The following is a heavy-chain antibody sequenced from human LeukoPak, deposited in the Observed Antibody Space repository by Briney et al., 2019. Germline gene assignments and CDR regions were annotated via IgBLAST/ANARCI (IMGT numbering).Heavy chain of an antibody. CDR2: ISSSGSII. D-gene: IGHD6-19*01. CDR1: GFTFTTYE. Sequence: RPGGSLRLSCAASGFTFTTYEMNWVRQAPGKGLEWVSFISSSGSIIYYADSVQGRFTISRDNAKNSLYLQMNSLRAEDTAVYYCARGHCTSDWYYFDYWGQGTLVTVSS. CDR3: ARGHCTSDWYYFDY. J-gene: IGHJ4*02. V-gene: IGHV3-48*03.